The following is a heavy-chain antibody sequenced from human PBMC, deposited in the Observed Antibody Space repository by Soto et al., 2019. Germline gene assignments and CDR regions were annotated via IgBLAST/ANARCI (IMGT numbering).Heavy chain of an antibody. CDR3: AKDLRRRWYYDSSGTGGAFDI. CDR2: ISYDGSNK. V-gene: IGHV3-30*18. Sequence: GGCLRLSCAASGVTFSSYGMHWVRQAPGKGLEWVAVISYDGSNKYYADSVKGRFTISRDNSKNTLYLQMNSLRAEDTAVYYCAKDLRRRWYYDSSGTGGAFDIWGQGTMVTVSS. CDR1: GVTFSSYG. D-gene: IGHD3-22*01. J-gene: IGHJ3*02.